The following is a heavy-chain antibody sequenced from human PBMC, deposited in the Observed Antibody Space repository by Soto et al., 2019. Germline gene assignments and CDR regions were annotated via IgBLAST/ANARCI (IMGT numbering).Heavy chain of an antibody. V-gene: IGHV4-39*01. J-gene: IGHJ4*02. D-gene: IGHD3-3*01. CDR2: IYYSGST. Sequence: SETLSLTCTVSGGSISSSSYYWGWIRQPPGKGLEWIGSIYYSGSTYYNPSLKSRVTISVDTSKNQFSLKLSSVTAADTAVYYCARRGYDFWTGYQTIGAFDYWGQGTRV. CDR1: GGSISSSSYY. CDR3: ARRGYDFWTGYQTIGAFDY.